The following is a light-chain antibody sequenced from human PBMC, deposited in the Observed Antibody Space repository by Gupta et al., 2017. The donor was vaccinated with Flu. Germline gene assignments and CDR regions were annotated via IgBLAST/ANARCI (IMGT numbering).Light chain of an antibody. CDR3: MQALQTPT. CDR2: LGS. V-gene: IGKV2-28*01. J-gene: IGKJ4*01. CDR1: QSLLHSNGYNY. Sequence: EIVMTQSPLSLPVTPGEPASISCRSSQSLLHSNGYNYLDWYLQKPGQSPQLLIYLGSNRASGVPDRFSGSGSGTDFTLKINRVEAEDVGVYYCMQALQTPTFGGGTKVEIK.